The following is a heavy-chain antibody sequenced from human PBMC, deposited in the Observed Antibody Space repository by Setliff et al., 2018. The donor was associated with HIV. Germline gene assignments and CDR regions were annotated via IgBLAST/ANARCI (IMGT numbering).Heavy chain of an antibody. J-gene: IGHJ4*02. D-gene: IGHD3-10*01. CDR2: ISADGDRT. CDR1: GFTFNKYA. Sequence: GSLRLSCGGSGFTFNKYAMHWVRQTPGRGLEWISGISADGDRTYYADSVKGRFSISRDNSKNTVYLRLSSLRVEDTAIYYCAKGPRIKVYGTTSRGSLDSWGQGTLVTVSS. CDR3: AKGPRIKVYGTTSRGSLDS. V-gene: IGHV3-23*01.